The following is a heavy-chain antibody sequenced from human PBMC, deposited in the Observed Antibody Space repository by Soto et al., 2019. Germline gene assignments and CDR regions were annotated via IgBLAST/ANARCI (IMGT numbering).Heavy chain of an antibody. CDR2: IYYSGST. Sequence: PSETLSLTCTVSGGSISSYYWSWIRQPPGKGLEWIGYIYYSGSTNYNPSLKSRVTISVDTSKNQFSLKLSSVTAADTAVYYCARVVVTMVRGVILPTYYFDYWGQGTLVTVSS. V-gene: IGHV4-59*01. D-gene: IGHD3-10*01. CDR3: ARVVVTMVRGVILPTYYFDY. CDR1: GGSISSYY. J-gene: IGHJ4*02.